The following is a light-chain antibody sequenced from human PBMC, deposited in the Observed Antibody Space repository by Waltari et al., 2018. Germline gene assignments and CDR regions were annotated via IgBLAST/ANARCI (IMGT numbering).Light chain of an antibody. CDR1: QSIGIY. J-gene: IGKJ1*01. CDR3: QTYESVPAT. V-gene: IGKV3-20*01. Sequence: EIVLTQSPGPLSLSPGERATLSSRASQSIGIYLARYQQKPGQAPRLLMYHASSRATGISDRFSGSESGTDFSLTISRLEPKDFAVYDCQTYESVPATFGQGTKVEIK. CDR2: HAS.